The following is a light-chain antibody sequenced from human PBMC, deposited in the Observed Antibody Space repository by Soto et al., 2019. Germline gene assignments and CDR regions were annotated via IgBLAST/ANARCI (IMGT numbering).Light chain of an antibody. V-gene: IGKV4-1*01. J-gene: IGKJ1*01. CDR3: QQYYSTPWT. CDR2: WAS. Sequence: DIVVTQSPDSLAVSLGERATINCKSSQSVLYSSNNKNYLAWYQQKPGQSPKLLIYWASTRESGVPDRFSGSGSGTDFTLTISSLQAEDVAVYYCQQYYSTPWTFGQGTQVDIK. CDR1: QSVLYSSNNKNY.